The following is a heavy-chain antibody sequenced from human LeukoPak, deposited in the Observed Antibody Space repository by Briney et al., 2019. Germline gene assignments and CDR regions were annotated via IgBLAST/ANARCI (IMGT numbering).Heavy chain of an antibody. CDR1: GYTFTSYG. CDR3: ARHFGTGDNFDC. D-gene: IGHD1-1*01. J-gene: IGHJ4*02. Sequence: ASVKVSCKASGYTFTSYGISWVRQAPGQGLEWMGWISAYNGNTNYAQKFQGRVTMTRNTSISTAYMELSSLRPEDTAVYYCARHFGTGDNFDCWGQGTLLIVSS. V-gene: IGHV1-18*01. CDR2: ISAYNGNT.